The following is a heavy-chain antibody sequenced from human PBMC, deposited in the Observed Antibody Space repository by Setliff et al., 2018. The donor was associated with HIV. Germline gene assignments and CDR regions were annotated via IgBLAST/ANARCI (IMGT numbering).Heavy chain of an antibody. CDR3: AREGQWLDGFDY. Sequence: GESLKISCAASGFTVSSNYMSWVRQAPGKGLEWVSVIYSGGSTYYADSVKGRFTISRDNSKNTLYLQMNSLRTGDTAVYYCAREGQWLDGFDYWGQGTLVTVSS. V-gene: IGHV3-66*02. J-gene: IGHJ4*02. CDR2: IYSGGST. D-gene: IGHD6-19*01. CDR1: GFTVSSNY.